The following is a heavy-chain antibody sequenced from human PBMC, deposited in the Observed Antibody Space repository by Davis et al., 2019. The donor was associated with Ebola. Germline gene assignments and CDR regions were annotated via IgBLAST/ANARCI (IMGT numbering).Heavy chain of an antibody. CDR1: GFTFSSYA. D-gene: IGHD3-3*01. CDR3: ARDGTYDFWSGTYYYYGMDV. CDR2: ISGSGGST. V-gene: IGHV3-23*01. Sequence: PGGSLRLSCAASGFTFSSYAMSWVRQAPGKGLEWVSAISGSGGSTYYADSVKGRFTISRDNSKNTLYLQMNSLRAEDTAVYYCARDGTYDFWSGTYYYYGMDVWGQGTTVTVSS. J-gene: IGHJ6*02.